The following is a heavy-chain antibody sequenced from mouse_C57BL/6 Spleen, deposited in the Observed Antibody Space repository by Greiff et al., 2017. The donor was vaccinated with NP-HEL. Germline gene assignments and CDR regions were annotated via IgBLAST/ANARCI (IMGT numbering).Heavy chain of an antibody. Sequence: EVQLQQSGPELVKPGASVKIPCKASGYTFTDYNMDWVKQSHGKSLEWIGDINPNNGGTIYNQKFKGKATLTVDKSSSTAYMELRSLTSEDTAVYYCARSGGGSSPHWYFDVWGTGTTVTVSS. CDR2: INPNNGGT. CDR1: GYTFTDYN. V-gene: IGHV1-18*01. D-gene: IGHD1-1*01. J-gene: IGHJ1*03. CDR3: ARSGGGSSPHWYFDV.